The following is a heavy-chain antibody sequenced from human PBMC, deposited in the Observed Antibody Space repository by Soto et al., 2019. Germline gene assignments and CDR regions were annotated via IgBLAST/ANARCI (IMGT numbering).Heavy chain of an antibody. J-gene: IGHJ4*02. Sequence: GGSLRLSCAASGINFSRAWMSWVRQAPGKGLEWVGRIKSKFDGETIDYAAPVKGRFTISRDDSKNIVYLQMNSLNTEDTAVYYCTTRITMIVVVPDYWGQGTLVTVSS. CDR1: GINFSRAW. V-gene: IGHV3-15*01. D-gene: IGHD3-22*01. CDR3: TTRITMIVVVPDY. CDR2: IKSKFDGETI.